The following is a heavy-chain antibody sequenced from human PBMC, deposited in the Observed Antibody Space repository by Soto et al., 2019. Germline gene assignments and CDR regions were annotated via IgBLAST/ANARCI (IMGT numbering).Heavy chain of an antibody. D-gene: IGHD5-18*01. CDR2: ISSSSSTI. Sequence: EVQLVESGGGLVQPGGSLRLSCAASGFTFSSYSMNWVRQAPGKGLEWVSYISSSSSTIYYADSVKGRFTISRDNAKNSLCLQMDSLRAEDTAVYCCARDGSAMVVTYYYFDYWGQGTLVTVSS. V-gene: IGHV3-48*01. J-gene: IGHJ4*02. CDR1: GFTFSSYS. CDR3: ARDGSAMVVTYYYFDY.